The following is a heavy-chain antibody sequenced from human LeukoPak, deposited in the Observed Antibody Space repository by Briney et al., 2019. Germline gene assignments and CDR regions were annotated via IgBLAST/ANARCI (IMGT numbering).Heavy chain of an antibody. CDR3: TRARVMAFDI. CDR2: IKQDGSQT. CDR1: GFTFSSDW. V-gene: IGHV3-7*04. J-gene: IGHJ3*02. Sequence: GGSLRLSCVASGFTFSSDWMSWVRQAPGKGLEWVAIIKQDGSQTYYVDSVKGRFTISRDNAQNSLYLQMNSLRAEDTAVYYCTRARVMAFDIWGQGIMVTVSS.